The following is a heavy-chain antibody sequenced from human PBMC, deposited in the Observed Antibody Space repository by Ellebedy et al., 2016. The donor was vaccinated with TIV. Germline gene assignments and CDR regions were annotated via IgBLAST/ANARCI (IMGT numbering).Heavy chain of an antibody. Sequence: GGSLRLXCAASGFTFSSYAMSWVRQAPGKGLEWVSAISGSGGSTYYADSVKGRFTISRDNSKNTLYLQMNSLRAEDTAVYYCAKVSSMARGYYYYMDVWGKGTTVTVSS. CDR3: AKVSSMARGYYYYMDV. CDR1: GFTFSSYA. V-gene: IGHV3-23*01. D-gene: IGHD2/OR15-2a*01. CDR2: ISGSGGST. J-gene: IGHJ6*03.